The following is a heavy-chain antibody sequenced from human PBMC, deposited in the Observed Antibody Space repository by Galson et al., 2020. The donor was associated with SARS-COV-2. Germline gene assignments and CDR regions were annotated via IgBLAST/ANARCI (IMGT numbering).Heavy chain of an antibody. Sequence: GGFLRLSFAAFGFTSSSYGMTWVRQAPGKGQEWVPVISYDGIKKYYADSVKGRFTISRDNSKNTLYLQMNSLRAVDTAVYYCARDSYYDSSGYTLGYYYYGMDVWCQGTTVTVS. D-gene: IGHD3-22*01. CDR3: ARDSYYDSSGYTLGYYYYGMDV. CDR1: GFTSSSYG. CDR2: ISYDGIKK. V-gene: IGHV3-30-3*01. J-gene: IGHJ6*02.